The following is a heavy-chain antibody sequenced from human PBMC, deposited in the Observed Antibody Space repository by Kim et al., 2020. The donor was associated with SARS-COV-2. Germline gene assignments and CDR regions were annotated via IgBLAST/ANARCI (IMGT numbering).Heavy chain of an antibody. Sequence: ASVKVSCKTSGYTFNTYVMNWVRQAPGQGLEWMGWINTKTGNPTYAQGFTGRFVFSLDTSVSTAYLQINSLKAEDTAVYYCARGAVVRGNYYLDYWGQGTLVTVSS. D-gene: IGHD3-10*01. CDR1: GYTFNTYV. CDR3: ARGAVVRGNYYLDY. CDR2: INTKTGNP. V-gene: IGHV7-4-1*02. J-gene: IGHJ4*02.